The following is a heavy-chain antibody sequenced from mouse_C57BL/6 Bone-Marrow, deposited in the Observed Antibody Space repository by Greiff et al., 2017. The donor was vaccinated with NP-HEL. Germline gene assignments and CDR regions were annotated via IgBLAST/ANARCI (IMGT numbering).Heavy chain of an antibody. CDR1: GYTFTDYY. CDR3: AREARAAWFAY. V-gene: IGHV1-26*01. CDR2: INPNNGGT. Sequence: VQLQQSGPELVKPGASVKISCKASGYTFTDYYMNWVKQSHGKSLEWIGDINPNNGGTSYNQKFKGKATLTVDKSSSTAYMELRSLTSEDSAVYYCAREARAAWFAYWGQGTLVTVSA. J-gene: IGHJ3*01. D-gene: IGHD3-3*01.